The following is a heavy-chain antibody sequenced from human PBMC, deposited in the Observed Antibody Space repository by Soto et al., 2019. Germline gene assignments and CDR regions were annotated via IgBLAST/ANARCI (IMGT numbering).Heavy chain of an antibody. J-gene: IGHJ4*02. CDR3: ARVGGFGATTIDY. D-gene: IGHD3-10*01. CDR1: GGSISSGDYY. V-gene: IGHV4-30-4*01. Sequence: QVQLQESGPGLVKPSQTLSLTCTVSGGSISSGDYYWSWIRQPPGKGLEWIGYIYYSGSTYYNPSLTSRVTXSXDXXKNPYSLKLSSVTAADTAVYYCARVGGFGATTIDYWGQGTLVTVSS. CDR2: IYYSGST.